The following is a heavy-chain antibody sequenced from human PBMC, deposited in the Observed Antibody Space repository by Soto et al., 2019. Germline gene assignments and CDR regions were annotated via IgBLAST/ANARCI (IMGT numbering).Heavy chain of an antibody. CDR1: GGSISTYY. V-gene: IGHV4-59*01. Sequence: SETLSLTCTVSGGSISTYYWTWIRQPPGKGLECTGYIYSGGNTNYNPSLKSRVTISVDTSRNQFSLKLSSLTAADTAVYYCARDYYHTTHYFDYWGQGTLVTVSS. J-gene: IGHJ4*02. CDR2: IYSGGNT. D-gene: IGHD3-22*01. CDR3: ARDYYHTTHYFDY.